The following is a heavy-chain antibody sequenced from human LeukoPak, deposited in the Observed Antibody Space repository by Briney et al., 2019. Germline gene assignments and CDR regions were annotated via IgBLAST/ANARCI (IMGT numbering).Heavy chain of an antibody. V-gene: IGHV4-4*07. D-gene: IGHD6-19*01. CDR2: IYTSGST. CDR3: ARDPYPLYSSGAFDP. J-gene: IGHJ5*02. Sequence: SETLSLTCTVSGGSISSYYWSWIRRPAGKGLEWIGRIYTSGSTNYNPSLKSRVTMSVDTSKNQFSLKLSSVTAADTAVYYCARDPYPLYSSGAFDPWGQGTLVTVSS. CDR1: GGSISSYY.